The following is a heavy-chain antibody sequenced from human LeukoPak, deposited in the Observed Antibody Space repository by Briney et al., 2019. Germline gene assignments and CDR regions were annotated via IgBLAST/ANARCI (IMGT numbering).Heavy chain of an antibody. D-gene: IGHD3-3*01. CDR3: ARGSFWSGYYNYYGMDV. CDR2: ISSSGITI. Sequence: GGSLILSCAASGFTFNNYEMNWVRQAPGKGLECVSYISSSGITIYYADSVKGRFTISRDNAKNSLYLQMNGLRAEDTAVYFCARGSFWSGYYNYYGMDVWGQGTTVTVSS. J-gene: IGHJ6*02. CDR1: GFTFNNYE. V-gene: IGHV3-48*03.